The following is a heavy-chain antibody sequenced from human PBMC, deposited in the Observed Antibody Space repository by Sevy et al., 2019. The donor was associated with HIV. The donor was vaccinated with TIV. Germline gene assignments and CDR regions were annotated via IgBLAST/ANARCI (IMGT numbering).Heavy chain of an antibody. CDR3: ASSKGDYYYGSGSLHADY. V-gene: IGHV3-74*01. J-gene: IGHJ4*02. Sequence: GGSLRLSCAASGFTFSSYWMHWVRQAPGKGLVWVSRINSDGSSTSYADSVKGRFTISRDNAKNTLYLQMNSLRAEDTAVYYCASSKGDYYYGSGSLHADYWGQGTLVTVFS. D-gene: IGHD3-10*01. CDR2: INSDGSST. CDR1: GFTFSSYW.